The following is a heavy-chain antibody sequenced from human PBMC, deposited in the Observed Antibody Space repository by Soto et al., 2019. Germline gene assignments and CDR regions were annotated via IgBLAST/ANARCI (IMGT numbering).Heavy chain of an antibody. D-gene: IGHD3-16*01. J-gene: IGHJ6*02. CDR3: ARDWGAPGRGSALGYYYHFGMDV. V-gene: IGHV3-7*05. CDR1: VFTFSTYW. CDR2: INEDGSEA. Sequence: EVQLVESGGGLVQPGGSLRLSCAASVFTFSTYWMNWVRQAPGKGLEWVANINEDGSEAYYVDSVKGRFTISRDNAKNSLYLDMNSLRAEDAAVYYCARDWGAPGRGSALGYYYHFGMDVWGQGTTVTVPS.